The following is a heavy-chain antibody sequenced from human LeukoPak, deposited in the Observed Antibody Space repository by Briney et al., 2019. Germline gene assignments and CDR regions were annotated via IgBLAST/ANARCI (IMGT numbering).Heavy chain of an antibody. V-gene: IGHV3-7*05. CDR3: ARASDPWLQLT. Sequence: GGPLRLSCAASGFTFSNYWMIWVRQAPGKGLEWVGNIKQDGSEKRYADSVRGRFSISRDNAQTSLYLQMNSLRAEDTAVYYCARASDPWLQLTWGQGTLVTVSS. CDR2: IKQDGSEK. CDR1: GFTFSNYW. J-gene: IGHJ5*02. D-gene: IGHD5-24*01.